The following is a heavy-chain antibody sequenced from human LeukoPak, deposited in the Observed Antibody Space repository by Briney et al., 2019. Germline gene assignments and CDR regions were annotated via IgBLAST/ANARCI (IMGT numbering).Heavy chain of an antibody. CDR3: ARIYSGYDSWFDP. Sequence: PGGSLRLSCAASGFTFSSYWMSWVRQAPGKGLEWVANIKQDGSEKYYVDSVKGRFTISRDNAKNSLFLQMNSLRAEDTAVYYCARIYSGYDSWFDPWGQGTLVTVSS. V-gene: IGHV3-7*01. D-gene: IGHD5-12*01. CDR1: GFTFSSYW. CDR2: IKQDGSEK. J-gene: IGHJ5*02.